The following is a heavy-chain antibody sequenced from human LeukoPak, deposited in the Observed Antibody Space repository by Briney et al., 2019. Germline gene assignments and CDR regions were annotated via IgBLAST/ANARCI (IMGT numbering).Heavy chain of an antibody. J-gene: IGHJ3*02. CDR2: IKGDGSEK. Sequence: GGSLRLSCAASGFTFSSYWMTWVRQAPGKGLEWVANIKGDGSEKYYVDSVKGRFTISRDSAKNSLFLQMSSLRAEDTAVYYCAREMYAGWYFAFDIWGQGTMVTVSS. CDR1: GFTFSSYW. CDR3: AREMYAGWYFAFDI. D-gene: IGHD6-19*01. V-gene: IGHV3-7*01.